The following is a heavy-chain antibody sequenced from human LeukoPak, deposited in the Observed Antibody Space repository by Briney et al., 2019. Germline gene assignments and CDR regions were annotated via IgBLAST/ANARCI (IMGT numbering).Heavy chain of an antibody. V-gene: IGHV3-33*01. Sequence: GGSLRLSCAASGFTFSSYGMHWVRQAPGKGLEWVAVIWHDGSNKYYADSVKGRFTISRDNSKNTLYLQMNSLRAEDTAVYYCARDRGAVAVVPAAVYYYYGMDVWGQGTTVTVSS. D-gene: IGHD2-2*01. CDR3: ARDRGAVAVVPAAVYYYYGMDV. J-gene: IGHJ6*02. CDR2: IWHDGSNK. CDR1: GFTFSSYG.